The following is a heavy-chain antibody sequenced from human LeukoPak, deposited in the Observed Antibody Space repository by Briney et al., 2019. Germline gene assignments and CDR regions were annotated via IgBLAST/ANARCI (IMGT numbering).Heavy chain of an antibody. CDR3: ARHFRGLLDIVVVPAAIRLEYYFDY. CDR1: GGSISSSSYY. V-gene: IGHV4-39*01. D-gene: IGHD2-2*02. J-gene: IGHJ4*02. CDR2: IYYSGST. Sequence: PSETLSLTCTVSGGSISSSSYYWGWIRQPPGKGLEWIGSIYYSGSTYYNPSLKSRVTISVDTSKNQFSLKLSSVTAADTAVYYCARHFRGLLDIVVVPAAIRLEYYFDYWGQGTLVTVSS.